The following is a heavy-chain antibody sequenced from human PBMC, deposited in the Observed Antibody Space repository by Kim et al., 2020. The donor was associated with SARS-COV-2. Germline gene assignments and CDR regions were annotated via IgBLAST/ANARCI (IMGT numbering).Heavy chain of an antibody. CDR1: GYTFTSYY. Sequence: ASVKVSCKASGYTFTSYYMHWVRQAPGQGLEWMGIINPSGGSTSYAQKFQGRVTMTRDTSTSTVYMELSSLRSEDTAVYYCARDLTTVDSYYYYYGMDVWGQWTTVTVSS. CDR3: ARDLTTVDSYYYYYGMDV. CDR2: INPSGGST. D-gene: IGHD4-17*01. J-gene: IGHJ6*02. V-gene: IGHV1-46*01.